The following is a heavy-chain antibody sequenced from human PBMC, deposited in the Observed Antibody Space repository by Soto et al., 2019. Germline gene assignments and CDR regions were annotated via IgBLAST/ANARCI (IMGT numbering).Heavy chain of an antibody. D-gene: IGHD6-6*01. J-gene: IGHJ6*03. CDR2: ISDTGGST. CDR3: AKRYTSSPPYYYFMDV. CDR1: GFTFSSYA. V-gene: IGHV3-23*01. Sequence: PGGSLRLSCAASGFTFSSYAMAWVRQAPGKGLEWVSGISDTGGSTYYADSVKGRFTISRDNSKNKLYMQMNSLRAEDTSLYYCAKRYTSSPPYYYFMDVWGKGTTVTVSS.